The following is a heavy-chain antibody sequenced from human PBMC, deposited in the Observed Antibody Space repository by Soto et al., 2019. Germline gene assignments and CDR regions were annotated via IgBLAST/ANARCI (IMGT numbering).Heavy chain of an antibody. D-gene: IGHD6-19*01. CDR2: INHGGSST. Sequence: VGSLRLSCAASGFTFSSYWMSWVRQAPGKGLEWVSTINHGGSSTYYVDSVKGRFTISRDNSKNTLYLQMNSLRAEDTAVYYCAKDPLPSIAVATTLAEYFQHWGQGTLVTVSS. J-gene: IGHJ1*01. CDR1: GFTFSSYW. CDR3: AKDPLPSIAVATTLAEYFQH. V-gene: IGHV3-7*03.